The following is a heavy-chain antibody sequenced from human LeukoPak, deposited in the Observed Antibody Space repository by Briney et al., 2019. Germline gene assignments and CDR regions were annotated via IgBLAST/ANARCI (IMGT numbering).Heavy chain of an antibody. CDR3: AREGGYDFWSGHYNPIHWFDS. CDR2: INAGNGNT. V-gene: IGHV1-3*01. J-gene: IGHJ5*01. Sequence: ASVKVSCKASGYTFTSYAMHWVRQAPGQRLEWMGWINAGNGNTKYSQKFQGRVTITRDTSASTAYMELSSLRSEDTAVYYCAREGGYDFWSGHYNPIHWFDSWGQGTLVTVSS. CDR1: GYTFTSYA. D-gene: IGHD3-3*01.